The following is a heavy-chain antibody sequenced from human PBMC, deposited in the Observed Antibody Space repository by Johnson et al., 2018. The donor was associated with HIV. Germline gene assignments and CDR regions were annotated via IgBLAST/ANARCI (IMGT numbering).Heavy chain of an antibody. V-gene: IGHV3-66*01. Sequence: VQLVESGGGLVQPGGSLRLSCAASGFTVSSNYMSWVRQAPGKGLEWVAVIYSGGSTYYADSVKGRFTIYRDNSKNTLYLQMNSLRAEDTAVFYCARARAGAFDIWGQGTVVTVSS. J-gene: IGHJ3*02. CDR1: GFTVSSNY. CDR2: IYSGGST. D-gene: IGHD6-19*01. CDR3: ARARAGAFDI.